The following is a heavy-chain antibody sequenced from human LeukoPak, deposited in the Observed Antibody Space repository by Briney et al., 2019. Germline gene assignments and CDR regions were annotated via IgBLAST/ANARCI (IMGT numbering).Heavy chain of an antibody. CDR3: ARRLLPREYSSSWLL. Sequence: PSETLSLTCTVSSGSISSSSYYWGWIRQPPGKGLEWTGSIYYSGSTYYNPSLKSRVTISVDTSNNQLSLMLTSVTAADTAVYYCARRLLPREYSSSWLLWGQGTLVTVSS. V-gene: IGHV4-39*01. J-gene: IGHJ4*02. D-gene: IGHD6-13*01. CDR2: IYYSGST. CDR1: SGSISSSSYY.